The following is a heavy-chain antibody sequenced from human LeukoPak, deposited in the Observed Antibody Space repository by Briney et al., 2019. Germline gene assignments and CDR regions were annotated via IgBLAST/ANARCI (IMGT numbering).Heavy chain of an antibody. CDR3: VRDVGAVRGEVYFDY. CDR2: ISIRSSTI. CDR1: GFTFSSYS. Sequence: GGSLRLSCAASGFTFSSYSMAWVRQAPGKGLEWVSYISIRSSTIYYADSVKGRFTISRDNAKNSLYVQMNSLRTEDTAMYFCVRDVGAVRGEVYFDYWGQGTLVTVSS. J-gene: IGHJ4*02. D-gene: IGHD3-10*01. V-gene: IGHV3-48*01.